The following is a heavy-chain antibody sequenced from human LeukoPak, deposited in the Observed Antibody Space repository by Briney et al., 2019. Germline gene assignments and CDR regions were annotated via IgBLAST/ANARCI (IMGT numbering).Heavy chain of an antibody. J-gene: IGHJ6*02. CDR3: ARDRTIAADGTVYFYGMHV. CDR1: GGSISSVV. Sequence: PETLSLTCTVSGGSISSVVWSWVGQATGKGLDWIGYGDYNGITNYNPSLQSRGTTSVDTSKNQFSLKLRSVTAADTAVYCCARDRTIAADGTVYFYGMHVWGQGTTVTVSS. D-gene: IGHD6-13*01. V-gene: IGHV4-59*01. CDR2: GDYNGIT.